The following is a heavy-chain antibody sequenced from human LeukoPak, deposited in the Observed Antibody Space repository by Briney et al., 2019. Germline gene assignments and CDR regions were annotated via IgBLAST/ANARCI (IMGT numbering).Heavy chain of an antibody. J-gene: IGHJ4*02. V-gene: IGHV3-15*01. CDR3: TTDNEWPPWGDY. CDR1: GFSDAW. CDR2: IKSKTDGGTT. D-gene: IGHD3-16*01. Sequence: GGSLRLSCAASGFSDAWMSWVRQAPGKGLEWVGRIKSKTDGGTTDYAAPVKGRFTISRDDSKNTLYLQMNSLKTEDTAVYYCTTDNEWPPWGDYWGQGTLVTVSS.